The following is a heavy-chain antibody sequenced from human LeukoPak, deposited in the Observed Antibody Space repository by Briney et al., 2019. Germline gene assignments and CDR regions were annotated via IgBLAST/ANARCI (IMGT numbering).Heavy chain of an antibody. CDR3: ARGGTALDYFDY. CDR1: GYTSTGYY. V-gene: IGHV1-2*04. CDR2: INPNSGGT. J-gene: IGHJ4*02. Sequence: ASVKVSCKASGYTSTGYYMHWVRQAPGQGLEWMGWINPNSGGTNYAQKFQGWVTMTRDTSISTAYMELSRLRSDDTAVYYCARGGTALDYFDYWGQGTLVTVSS. D-gene: IGHD1-1*01.